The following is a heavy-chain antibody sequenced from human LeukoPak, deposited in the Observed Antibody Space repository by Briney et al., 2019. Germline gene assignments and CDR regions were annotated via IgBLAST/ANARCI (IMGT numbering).Heavy chain of an antibody. V-gene: IGHV3-7*01. CDR3: ARDGVIMITFGGVIGPDKSFDY. J-gene: IGHJ4*02. CDR2: IKQDGSEK. Sequence: GGSLRLSRAASGFTFSSYWMSWVRQAPGKGLEWVANIKQDGSEKYYVDSVKGRFTISRDNAKNSLYLQMNSLRAEDTAVYYCARDGVIMITFGGVIGPDKSFDYWGQGTLVTVSS. CDR1: GFTFSSYW. D-gene: IGHD3-16*02.